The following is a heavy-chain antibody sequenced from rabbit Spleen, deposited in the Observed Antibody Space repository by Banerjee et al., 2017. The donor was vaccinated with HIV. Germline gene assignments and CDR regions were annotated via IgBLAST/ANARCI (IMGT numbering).Heavy chain of an antibody. CDR1: GFSFDTNYY. Sequence: QQQLVESGGGLVQPEGSLTLTCTASGFSFDTNYYICWVRQAPGKGLELIACTYVGTSGRIEYASWVNGRFTISKTSSTTVTLQMTSLTVADTATYFCVREAGYGGYGDANLWGPGTLVTVS. D-gene: IGHD6-1*01. J-gene: IGHJ4*01. V-gene: IGHV1S45*01. CDR2: TYVGTSGRI. CDR3: VREAGYGGYGDANL.